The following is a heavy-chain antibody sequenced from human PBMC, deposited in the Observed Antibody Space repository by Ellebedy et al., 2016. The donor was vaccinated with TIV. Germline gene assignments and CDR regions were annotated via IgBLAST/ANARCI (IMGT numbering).Heavy chain of an antibody. D-gene: IGHD3-16*01. J-gene: IGHJ6*02. CDR3: ARGGGVDV. V-gene: IGHV4-61*08. Sequence: SETLSLTXAVSGGSISSGGYYWSWIRQPPGKGLEWIGYIYYSGSTNYNPSLKSRVTISVDTSKNQFSQKLSSVTAADTAVYYCARGGGVDVWGQGTTVTVSS. CDR1: GGSISSGGYY. CDR2: IYYSGST.